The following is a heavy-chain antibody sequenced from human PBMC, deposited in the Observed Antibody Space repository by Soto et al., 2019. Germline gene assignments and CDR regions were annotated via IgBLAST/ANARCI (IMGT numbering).Heavy chain of an antibody. CDR2: ISAYNGDT. CDR3: ARVPLYSTLDY. Sequence: QVQLLQSGAEVKQPGASVKVSCKASGYTFTSYGVSWVRQAPGQGLEWMGWISAYNGDTKYSQKFQGRISLTTDTYTRTAYMELRSLRSDDTAVYYCARVPLYSTLDYWGQGTLVTVSS. D-gene: IGHD2-15*01. CDR1: GYTFTSYG. V-gene: IGHV1-18*04. J-gene: IGHJ4*02.